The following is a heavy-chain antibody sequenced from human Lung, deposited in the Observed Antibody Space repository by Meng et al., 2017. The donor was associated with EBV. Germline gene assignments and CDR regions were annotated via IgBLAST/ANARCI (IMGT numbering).Heavy chain of an antibody. CDR1: GGSISTSGYY. CDR2: IGHSGIT. J-gene: IGHJ5*02. Sequence: HLQEAGPGLVQPADALSLTCSVSGGSISTSGYYWGWIRQPPGKGLEWIGSIGHSGITYYTPSLKSRVTVSIDTSKSQFSLKLTSVTAADTAVYYCVRSSGWVRTGFDPWGQGTLVTVSS. CDR3: VRSSGWVRTGFDP. D-gene: IGHD6-19*01. V-gene: IGHV4-39*01.